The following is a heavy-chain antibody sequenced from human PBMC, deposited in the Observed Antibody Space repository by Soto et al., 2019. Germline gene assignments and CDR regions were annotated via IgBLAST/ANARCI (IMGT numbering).Heavy chain of an antibody. D-gene: IGHD3-22*01. Sequence: TLSLTCTVSGGSISSGGYYWSWIRQHPGKGLEWIGYIYYSGSTYYNPSLKSRVTISVDTSKNQFSLKLSSVTAADTAVYYCARAEAWYYYDSSGYYYDWFDPWGQGTLVTVSS. CDR3: ARAEAWYYYDSSGYYYDWFDP. CDR1: GGSISSGGYY. V-gene: IGHV4-31*03. CDR2: IYYSGST. J-gene: IGHJ5*02.